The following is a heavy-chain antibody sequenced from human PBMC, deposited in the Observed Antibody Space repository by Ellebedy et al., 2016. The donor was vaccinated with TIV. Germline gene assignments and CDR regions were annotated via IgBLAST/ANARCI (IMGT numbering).Heavy chain of an antibody. CDR2: IYPGDTDT. Sequence: GESLKISCKGSGYSFTSYWIGWVRQMHGKGLEWMGSIYPGDTDTRYSPSFQGQVTISADNTISTAYLQLSSLKASDTAMYYCARQFGGYNYGIDYWGQGTLVTVSS. D-gene: IGHD5-18*01. J-gene: IGHJ4*02. CDR3: ARQFGGYNYGIDY. V-gene: IGHV5-51*01. CDR1: GYSFTSYW.